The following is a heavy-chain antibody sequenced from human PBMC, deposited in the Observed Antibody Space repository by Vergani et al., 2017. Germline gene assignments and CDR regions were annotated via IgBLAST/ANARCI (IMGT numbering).Heavy chain of an antibody. CDR2: IIAYNGNT. V-gene: IGHV1-18*01. CDR3: ARDILGLVGARAISAFDI. D-gene: IGHD1-26*01. Sequence: QVQLVQSGAEVKKPGASVKVSCKASGYTFTSYGISWVRQAPGQGLEWMGWIIAYNGNTNYAQKLQGRVTMTTDTSKITAYIELRSLRCDDTAVYYCARDILGLVGARAISAFDIWGQGTMVTVSS. J-gene: IGHJ3*02. CDR1: GYTFTSYG.